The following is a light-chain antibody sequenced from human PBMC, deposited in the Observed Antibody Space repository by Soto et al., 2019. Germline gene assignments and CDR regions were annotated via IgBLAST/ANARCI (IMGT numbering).Light chain of an antibody. Sequence: QSVLTQPPSASGTPGQRVTISCSGSSSNIGTNTVNWYQQFTGAAPKLLIYSNRQRPSGVPDRFSGSKSGTSASLAISGLQSEDEADYYCAAWDDSLDGLWVFGGGTKLTVL. J-gene: IGLJ3*02. V-gene: IGLV1-44*01. CDR1: SSNIGTNT. CDR3: AAWDDSLDGLWV. CDR2: SNR.